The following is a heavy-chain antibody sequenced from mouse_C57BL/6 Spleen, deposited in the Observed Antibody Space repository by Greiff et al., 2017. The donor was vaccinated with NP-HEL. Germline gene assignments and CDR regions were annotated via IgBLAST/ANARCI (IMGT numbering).Heavy chain of an antibody. CDR3: ARRNYGSSYVGFAY. D-gene: IGHD1-1*01. J-gene: IGHJ3*01. CDR2: INPNNGGT. V-gene: IGHV1-18*01. CDR1: GYTFTDYN. Sequence: EVQLQQPGPELVKPGASVKIPCTASGYTFTDYNMDWVKQSHGKSLEWIGDINPNNGGTIYNQKFKGKGTLTVGKSCSTAYMEILNLTSEDTAVYYCARRNYGSSYVGFAYWGQGALVTVAA.